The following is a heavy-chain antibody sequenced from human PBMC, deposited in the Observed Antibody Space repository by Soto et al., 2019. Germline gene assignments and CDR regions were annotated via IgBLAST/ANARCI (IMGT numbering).Heavy chain of an antibody. CDR2: ISSSGSTI. D-gene: IGHD3-3*01. V-gene: IGHV3-11*01. J-gene: IGHJ5*02. CDR3: ARRGRCITIFGVVNRDRYWFDP. Sequence: PGGSHIVSCGASGFKFSYYDMSWIRQAPGKGLEWVSYISSSGSTIYYADSVKGRFTISRDNAKNSLYLQMNSLRAEDTAVYYCARRGRCITIFGVVNRDRYWFDPWGQGTLVTVSS. CDR1: GFKFSYYD.